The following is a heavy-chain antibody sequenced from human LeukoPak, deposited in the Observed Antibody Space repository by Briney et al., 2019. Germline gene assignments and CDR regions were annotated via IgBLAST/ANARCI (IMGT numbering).Heavy chain of an antibody. D-gene: IGHD1-1*01. Sequence: GGSLRLSCAASGFTFSSYAVSWVRQAPGKGLEWVSAISDSGGSTYYADSVKGRFTISRDNSKNTLYLQMNSLRAEDTAVYYCAKAPRVRVYFDYWGQGTLVTVSS. J-gene: IGHJ4*02. V-gene: IGHV3-23*01. CDR2: ISDSGGST. CDR1: GFTFSSYA. CDR3: AKAPRVRVYFDY.